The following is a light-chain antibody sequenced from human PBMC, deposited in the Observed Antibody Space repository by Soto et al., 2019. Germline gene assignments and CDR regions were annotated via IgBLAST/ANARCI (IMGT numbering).Light chain of an antibody. V-gene: IGKV3-20*01. CDR1: QSVAYSY. CDR2: GAS. Sequence: EIVLTQSPGTLSLSPGDRAIISCRASQSVAYSYLAWYQQKSGQAPRLLTYGASTRATAIPDRFSGSGSGTDFTLTISRLEPEDFVVYYCQLYGHSPPVTFGPGTKVDIK. CDR3: QLYGHSPPVT. J-gene: IGKJ3*01.